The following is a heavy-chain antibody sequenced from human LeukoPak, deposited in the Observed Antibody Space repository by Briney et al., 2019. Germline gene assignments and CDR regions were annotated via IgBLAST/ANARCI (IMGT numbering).Heavy chain of an antibody. Sequence: GSLRLSCAASGFTFSSYSMNWVRQPPGKGLEWIGEINHSGSTNYNPSLKSRVTISVDTSKNQFSLKLSSVTAADTAVYYCASMRRGDYGGDFDYWGQGTLVTVSS. CDR1: GFTFSSYS. CDR2: INHSGST. V-gene: IGHV4-34*01. J-gene: IGHJ4*02. CDR3: ASMRRGDYGGDFDY. D-gene: IGHD4-23*01.